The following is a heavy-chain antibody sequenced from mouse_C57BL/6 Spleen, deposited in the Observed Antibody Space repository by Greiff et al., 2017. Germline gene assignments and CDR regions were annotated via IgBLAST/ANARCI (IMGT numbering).Heavy chain of an antibody. D-gene: IGHD1-1*01. CDR2: ISNLAYSI. Sequence: EVQRVESGGGLVQPGGSLKLSCAASGFTFSDYGMAWVRQAPRKGPEWVAFISNLAYSIYYADTVTGRFTISRENAKNTLYLEMSSLRSEDTAMYYCARGLTTVVERGFAYWGQGTLVTVSA. CDR1: GFTFSDYG. CDR3: ARGLTTVVERGFAY. V-gene: IGHV5-15*01. J-gene: IGHJ3*01.